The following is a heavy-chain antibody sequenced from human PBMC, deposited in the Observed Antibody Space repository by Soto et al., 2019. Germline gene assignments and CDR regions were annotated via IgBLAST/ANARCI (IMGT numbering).Heavy chain of an antibody. CDR3: AGGGSIIVATRRLMDV. J-gene: IGHJ6*03. CDR1: GGSIRSYC. CDR2: ICNRGST. D-gene: IGHD3-22*01. V-gene: IGHV4-59*03. Sequence: PSETRCLTGTVAGGSIRSYCWAWIRQPPGEGMERIGCICNRGSTHYNTSLKSRVTISVYTQMNQFSLQLSSVTVADTAVYYCAGGGSIIVATRRLMDVWGKGTSVTVSS.